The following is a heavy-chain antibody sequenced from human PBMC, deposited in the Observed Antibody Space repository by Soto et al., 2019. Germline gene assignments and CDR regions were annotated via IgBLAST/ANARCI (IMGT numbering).Heavy chain of an antibody. CDR2: IYSGGST. V-gene: IGHV3-53*02. J-gene: IGHJ6*02. D-gene: IGHD6-6*01. CDR3: AREVYSSSSGGMDV. Sequence: EVQLVETGGGLIQPGGSLRLSCAASGFTVSSNYMSWVRRAPGKGLEWVSVIYSGGSTYYADSVKGRFTISRDNSKNTLYLQMNSLRAEDTAVYYCAREVYSSSSGGMDVWGQGTTVTVSS. CDR1: GFTVSSNY.